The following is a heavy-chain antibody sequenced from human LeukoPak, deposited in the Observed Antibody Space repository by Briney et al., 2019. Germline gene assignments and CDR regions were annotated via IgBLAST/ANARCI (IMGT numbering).Heavy chain of an antibody. D-gene: IGHD1-26*01. J-gene: IGHJ4*02. CDR2: ISGSGGST. CDR1: GFTFSSYA. CDR3: AKGRELLLMQGHLDY. V-gene: IGHV3-23*01. Sequence: GGSLRLSCAASGFTFSSYAMSWVRQAPGKGLEWVSAISGSGGSTYYADSVKGRFTFSRDNSKNTLYLQMNSLRAEDTAVYYCAKGRELLLMQGHLDYWGQGTLVTVSS.